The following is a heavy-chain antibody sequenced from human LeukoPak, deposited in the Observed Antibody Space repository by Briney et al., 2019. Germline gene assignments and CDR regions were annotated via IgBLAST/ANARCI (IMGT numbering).Heavy chain of an antibody. CDR3: ARTYSGGWPYYYYYMDV. V-gene: IGHV1-2*02. J-gene: IGHJ6*03. D-gene: IGHD4-11*01. CDR1: GYTFTASY. Sequence: ASVKVSCKASGYTFTASYMHWVRQAPGQGLEWMGWVNPNSGSTNYAQKFQDRVTMTTDTSITTGYMELSRLRSDDTALYYCARTYSGGWPYYYYYMDVWGKGTTVTVSS. CDR2: VNPNSGST.